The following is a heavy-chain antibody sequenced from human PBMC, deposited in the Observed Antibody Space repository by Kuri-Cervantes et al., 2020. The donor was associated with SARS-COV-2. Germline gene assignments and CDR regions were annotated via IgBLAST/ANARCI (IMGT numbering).Heavy chain of an antibody. CDR2: IKSKTDGGTT. CDR1: GFTFSSYS. D-gene: IGHD3-22*01. V-gene: IGHV3-15*01. CDR3: TTEGRGLLRGNYFDY. Sequence: GGSLRLSCAASGFTFSSYSMNWVRRTPGKGLEWVGRIKSKTDGGTTDYAAPVKGRFTISRDDSKNTLYLQMNSLKTEDTAVYYCTTEGRGLLRGNYFDYWGQGTLVTVSS. J-gene: IGHJ4*02.